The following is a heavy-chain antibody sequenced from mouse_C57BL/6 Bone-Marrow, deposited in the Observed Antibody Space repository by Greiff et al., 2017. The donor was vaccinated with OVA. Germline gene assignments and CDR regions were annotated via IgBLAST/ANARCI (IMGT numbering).Heavy chain of an antibody. V-gene: IGHV1-69*01. CDR2: IDPSDSYT. Sequence: QVQLQQPGAELVMPGALVKLSCKASGYTFTSYWMHWVKQRPGQGLEWIGEIDPSDSYTNYNQKFKGKSTLTVDKSSSTAYMQLSSLTSEDSAVYYCARGGLRRFLWFAYWGQGTLVTVSA. CDR1: GYTFTSYW. CDR3: ARGGLRRFLWFAY. D-gene: IGHD2-4*01. J-gene: IGHJ3*01.